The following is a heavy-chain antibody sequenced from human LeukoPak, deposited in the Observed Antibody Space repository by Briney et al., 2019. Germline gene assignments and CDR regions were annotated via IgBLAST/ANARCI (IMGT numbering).Heavy chain of an antibody. CDR2: ISYDGNNK. D-gene: IGHD1-26*01. CDR1: GFTFSDYA. CDR3: ARDRWELL. J-gene: IGHJ4*02. V-gene: IGHV3-30-3*01. Sequence: GGSLRLSCAASGFTFSDYAMHWVRQAPGKGLEWVAVISYDGNNKEYADSVKGRFTISRDNSKNTLYLQMNSLRAEDTAVYYCARDRWELLWGQGTLVTVSS.